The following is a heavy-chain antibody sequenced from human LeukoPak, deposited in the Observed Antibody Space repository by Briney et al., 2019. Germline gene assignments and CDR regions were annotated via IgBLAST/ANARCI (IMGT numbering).Heavy chain of an antibody. CDR1: GGSFSDYY. J-gene: IGHJ4*02. CDR2: IYYSGST. Sequence: SETLSLTCAVYGGSFSDYYWSWIRQPPGKGLEWIGYIYYSGSTNYNPSLKSRVTISVDTSKNQFSLKLSSVTAADTAVYYCARTLDTSGYYHDYWGQGTLVTVSS. CDR3: ARTLDTSGYYHDY. D-gene: IGHD3-22*01. V-gene: IGHV4-59*08.